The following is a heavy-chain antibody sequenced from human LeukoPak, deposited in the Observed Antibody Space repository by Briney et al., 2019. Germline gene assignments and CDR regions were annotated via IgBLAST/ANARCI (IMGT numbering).Heavy chain of an antibody. D-gene: IGHD2/OR15-2a*01. CDR2: IYYSGST. CDR3: AGHHPRNTVDF. CDR1: GGSISSSSYS. J-gene: IGHJ4*02. Sequence: TSETLSLTCTVSGGSISSSSYSWSWIRQPPGKGLEWIGSIYYSGSTYYSPSLKSRVTISVDTSKNQFSLKLSSVTAADTAVYYCAGHHPRNTVDFWGQGTLVTVSS. V-gene: IGHV4-39*01.